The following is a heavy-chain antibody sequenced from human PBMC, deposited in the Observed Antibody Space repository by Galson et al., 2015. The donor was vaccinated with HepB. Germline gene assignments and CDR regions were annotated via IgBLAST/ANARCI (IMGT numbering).Heavy chain of an antibody. J-gene: IGHJ6*02. CDR3: ARGGLEGNNGAYGMDV. Sequence: SLRLSCAASGFAGSGRYMSWVRQAPGKGLEWVSVIYRGGTTYYAESVMGRFTISRDNSKNTVYLQMNSLRDEDTALYYCARGGLEGNNGAYGMDVWGQGTTVIVSS. CDR2: IYRGGTT. V-gene: IGHV3-53*01. D-gene: IGHD2-8*01. CDR1: GFAGSGRY.